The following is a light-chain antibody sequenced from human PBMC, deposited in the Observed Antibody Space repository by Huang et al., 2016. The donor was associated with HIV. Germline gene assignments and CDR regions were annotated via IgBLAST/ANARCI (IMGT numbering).Light chain of an antibody. CDR2: AAS. CDR1: QSISSS. V-gene: IGKV1-39*01. J-gene: IGKJ2*01. CDR3: QQSYSTLRYT. Sequence: DIQMTQSPSSLSASVGDRVTITCRASQSISSSLKWYQQKPGKAPKLLIYAASSLQSGVPSRFSGSGSGTDFTLTISSLQPEDFATYYCQQSYSTLRYTFGQGTKLEIK.